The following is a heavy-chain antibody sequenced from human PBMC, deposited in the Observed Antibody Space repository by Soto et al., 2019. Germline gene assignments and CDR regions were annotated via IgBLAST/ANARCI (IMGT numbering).Heavy chain of an antibody. Sequence: QPGGSLRLSCAASGFTFSSYAMSWVRQAPGKGLEWVSAISGSGGSTYYADSVKGRFTISRDNSKNTLYLQMNSLRAEDTAVYYCAKTMGGSYPYYYYYGMDVWGQGTTVTVSS. CDR2: ISGSGGST. D-gene: IGHD1-26*01. J-gene: IGHJ6*02. CDR3: AKTMGGSYPYYYYYGMDV. V-gene: IGHV3-23*01. CDR1: GFTFSSYA.